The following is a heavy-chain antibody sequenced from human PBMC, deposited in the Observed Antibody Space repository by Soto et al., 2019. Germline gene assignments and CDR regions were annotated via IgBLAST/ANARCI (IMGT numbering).Heavy chain of an antibody. D-gene: IGHD4-17*01. V-gene: IGHV4-30-4*01. J-gene: IGHJ4*02. CDR2: IYYSGST. CDR1: GGSISSGDYY. CDR3: ARSEYYGDYGSLGD. Sequence: PSETLSLTCTVSGGSISSGDYYWSWIRQPPGKGLEWIGYIYYSGSTYYNPSLKSRVTISVDTSKNQFSLKLSSVTAADTAVYYCARSEYYGDYGSLGDWGQGTLVTVSS.